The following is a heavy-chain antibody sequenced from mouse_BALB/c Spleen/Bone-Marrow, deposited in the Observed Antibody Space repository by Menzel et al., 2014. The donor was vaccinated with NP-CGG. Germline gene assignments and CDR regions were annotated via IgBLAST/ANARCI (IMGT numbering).Heavy chain of an antibody. CDR3: TTGGNDWFAY. CDR1: GYTFTSYW. CDR2: INPTSGYT. Sequence: VKLMESGPELAKPGASVKMSCRASGYTFTSYWMNWVKQRPVQGLEWIGYINPTSGYTEYNQKFKDKATLTTDKSSSTAYMQLSSLTSEDSAVYYCTTGGNDWFAYWGQGTLVTVS. V-gene: IGHV1-7*01. D-gene: IGHD2-1*01. J-gene: IGHJ3*01.